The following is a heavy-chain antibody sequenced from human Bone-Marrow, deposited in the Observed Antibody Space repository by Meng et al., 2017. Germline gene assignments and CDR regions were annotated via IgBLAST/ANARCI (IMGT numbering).Heavy chain of an antibody. V-gene: IGHV3-21*01. Sequence: GESLKISCAASGFTFSSYDMSWVRQAPGKGLEWVSSISENGDRTYYADSMRGRFTISRDNAKNSLYLQMNSLRAEDTAVYYCVRDVSGVNDAFDLWGLGTMVTVSS. CDR2: ISENGDRT. D-gene: IGHD3-10*01. CDR1: GFTFSSYD. CDR3: VRDVSGVNDAFDL. J-gene: IGHJ3*01.